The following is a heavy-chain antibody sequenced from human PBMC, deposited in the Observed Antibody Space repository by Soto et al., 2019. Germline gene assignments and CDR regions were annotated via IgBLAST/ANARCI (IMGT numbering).Heavy chain of an antibody. CDR2: NSGSGGST. J-gene: IGHJ6*02. CDR3: AKDHGMDV. V-gene: IGHV3-23*01. CDR1: GFTFSDYA. Sequence: PGGSLRLSCVASGFTFSDYAMAWVRQSPGKGLEWVSSNSGSGGSTYYADSVKGRFTISRDNSKNTVFLQMNSLRAEDTAVYYCAKDHGMDVWGQGATVTVSS.